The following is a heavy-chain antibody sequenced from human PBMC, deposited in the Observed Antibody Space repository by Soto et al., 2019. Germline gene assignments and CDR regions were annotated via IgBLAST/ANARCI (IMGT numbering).Heavy chain of an antibody. CDR3: ARGLNYDSSGYWVWWFDP. CDR1: GGSFSGYY. V-gene: IGHV4-34*01. CDR2: INHSGST. J-gene: IGHJ5*02. Sequence: SETLSLTCAVYGGSFSGYYWSWIRQPPGKGLEWIGEINHSGSTNYNPSLKSRVTISVDTSKNQFSLKLSSVTAADTAVYYCARGLNYDSSGYWVWWFDPWGQGTLVTVSS. D-gene: IGHD3-22*01.